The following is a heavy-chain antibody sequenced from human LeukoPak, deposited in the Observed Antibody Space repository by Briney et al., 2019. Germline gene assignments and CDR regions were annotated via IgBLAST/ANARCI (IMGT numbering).Heavy chain of an antibody. CDR1: GFTFCSFW. V-gene: IGHV3-74*01. Sequence: AGGTLSLSCAVSGFTFCSFWMHWVRRAPGEGLVWVLRINIDGSSTSYADSVKGRFTISRDNAKNTLYLQMNSLRAEDTAVDYCETGGDAFDIWGQGTLVTVSS. CDR3: ETGGDAFDI. D-gene: IGHD3-16*01. J-gene: IGHJ3*02. CDR2: INIDGSST.